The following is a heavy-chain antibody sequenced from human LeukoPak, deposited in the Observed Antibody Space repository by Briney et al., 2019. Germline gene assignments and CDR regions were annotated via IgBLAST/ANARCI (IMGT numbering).Heavy chain of an antibody. CDR2: IYHSGST. V-gene: IGHV4-4*02. J-gene: IGHJ6*04. Sequence: SDTLSLTCAVSVGSISSSNWWSWVRQPPGKGLEWIGEIYHSGSTNYNQSLKRRVTISVDKSKNQFSLKLSSVTAADTAVYYCARRIVVVPADYYYYGMDVWGKGTTVTVSS. CDR1: VGSISSSNW. D-gene: IGHD2-2*01. CDR3: ARRIVVVPADYYYYGMDV.